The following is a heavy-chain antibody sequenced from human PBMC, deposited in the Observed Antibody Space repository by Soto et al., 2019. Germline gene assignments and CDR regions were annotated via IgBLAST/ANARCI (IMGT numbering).Heavy chain of an antibody. CDR1: GGSFSGYY. J-gene: IGHJ6*03. V-gene: IGHV4-34*02. CDR3: ARVLMLRGTIVPEGYSYHMDL. Sequence: QVQLQQWGAGLLKPSETLSLTCAIYGGSFSGYYWSGIRQSPGKGLVWIGEITHSGGTNYNPSLKSRVTISINTSRNWFSLRLSSLTAADTAVYYCARVLMLRGTIVPEGYSYHMDLWGKGTTVTVSS. CDR2: ITHSGGT. D-gene: IGHD3-10*01.